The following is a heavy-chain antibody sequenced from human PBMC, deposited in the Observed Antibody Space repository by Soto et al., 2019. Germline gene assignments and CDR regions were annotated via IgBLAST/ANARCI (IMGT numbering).Heavy chain of an antibody. Sequence: EVQLVESGGGLVQPGGSLKLSCAASGFTFSGSAMHWVRQASGKGLEWVGRIRSKANSYATAYAASVKGRFTISRDDSKNTAYLQMNSLKTEDTAVYYCTRLTGSNWNYEADYYWGQGNLGTVSS. V-gene: IGHV3-73*01. J-gene: IGHJ4*02. CDR2: IRSKANSYAT. CDR3: TRLTGSNWNYEADYY. D-gene: IGHD1-7*01. CDR1: GFTFSGSA.